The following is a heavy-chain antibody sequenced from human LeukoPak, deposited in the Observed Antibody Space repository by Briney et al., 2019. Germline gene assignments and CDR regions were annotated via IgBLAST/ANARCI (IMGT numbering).Heavy chain of an antibody. CDR1: GGSFSGYY. V-gene: IGHV4-34*01. Sequence: SETLSLTCAVYGGSFSGYYWSWIRQPPGKGLEWIGEINHSGSTNYNPSLKSRVTISVDTSKNQFSLKLSSVTAADTAVYYCARGGLNYYDSSGNLGYWGQGTLVTVSS. CDR2: INHSGST. D-gene: IGHD3-22*01. CDR3: ARGGLNYYDSSGNLGY. J-gene: IGHJ4*02.